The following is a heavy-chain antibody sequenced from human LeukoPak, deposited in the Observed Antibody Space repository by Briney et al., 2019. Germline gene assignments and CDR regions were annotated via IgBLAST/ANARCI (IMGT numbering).Heavy chain of an antibody. J-gene: IGHJ4*02. CDR1: GGTFSSYA. D-gene: IGHD3-10*01. Sequence: SVTVSCKASGGTFSSYAISWVRQAPGQGLEWMGGIIPIFGTANYAQKFQGRVTITADESTSTAYMELSSLRSGDTAVYYCARGEVPSYYYGSGSYCFDYWGQGTLVTVSS. V-gene: IGHV1-69*13. CDR2: IIPIFGTA. CDR3: ARGEVPSYYYGSGSYCFDY.